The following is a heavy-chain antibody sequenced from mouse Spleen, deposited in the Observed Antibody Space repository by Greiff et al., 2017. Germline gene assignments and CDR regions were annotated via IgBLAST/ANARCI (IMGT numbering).Heavy chain of an antibody. V-gene: IGHV3-6*02. J-gene: IGHJ4*01. CDR3: AREHYGNHMDY. Sequence: EVKLQESGPGLVKPSQSLSLTCSVPGYSITSGYYWNWIRQFPGNKLEWMGYISYDGSNNYNPSLKNRISITRDTSKNQFFLKLNSVTTEDTATYYCAREHYGNHMDYWGQGTSVTVSS. CDR2: ISYDGSN. CDR1: GYSITSGYY. D-gene: IGHD2-1*01.